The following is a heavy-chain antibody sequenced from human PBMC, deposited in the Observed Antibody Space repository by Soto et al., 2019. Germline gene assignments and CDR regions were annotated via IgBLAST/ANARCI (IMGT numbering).Heavy chain of an antibody. V-gene: IGHV1-2*04. Sequence: ASVKVSCKASGYTFTTYAMHGVRQAPGQRLEWMGWINANSGGTNYAQKFQGWVTMTRDTSISTAYMELSRLRSDDTAVYYCAREIHPYGMDVWGQGTTVTVSS. CDR3: AREIHPYGMDV. J-gene: IGHJ6*02. CDR1: GYTFTTYA. CDR2: INANSGGT.